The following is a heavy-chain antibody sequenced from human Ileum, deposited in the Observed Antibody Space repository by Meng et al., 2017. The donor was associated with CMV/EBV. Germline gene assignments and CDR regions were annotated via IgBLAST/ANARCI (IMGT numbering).Heavy chain of an antibody. CDR3: AQRQGSSWFN. J-gene: IGHJ4*02. D-gene: IGHD2-2*01. V-gene: IGHV2-5*02. CDR1: GVSVTTSGVA. Sequence: LTCTISGVSVTTSGVAVGWIRQTSGKALEWLALIYWDDDKRYRQSLRSRINITRDTYKNQVVLIMTEMDPVDTATYYCAQRQGSSWFNWGQGTLVTVSS. CDR2: IYWDDDK.